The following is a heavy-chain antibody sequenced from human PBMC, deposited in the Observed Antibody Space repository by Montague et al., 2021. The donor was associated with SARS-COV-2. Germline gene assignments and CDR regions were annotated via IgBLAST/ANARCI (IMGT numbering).Heavy chain of an antibody. CDR1: GFTFSSYE. CDR2: ISSSGSTI. D-gene: IGHD3-9*01. J-gene: IGHJ3*02. Sequence: SLRLSCAASGFTFSSYEMNWVRQAPGKGLEWVSYISSSGSTIYYADPVKGRFTISRDNAKNSLYLQMNSLRAEDTAVYYCARDQPGTYFIPGAFDIWGQGTMVTVSS. V-gene: IGHV3-48*03. CDR3: ARDQPGTYFIPGAFDI.